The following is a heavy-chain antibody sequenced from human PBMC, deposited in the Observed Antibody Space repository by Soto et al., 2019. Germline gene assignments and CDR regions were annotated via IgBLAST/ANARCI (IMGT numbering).Heavy chain of an antibody. CDR1: GFTFSSYS. V-gene: IGHV3-48*01. CDR2: ISSSSSTI. Sequence: PGGSLRLSCAASGFTFSSYSMNWVRQAPGKGLEWVSYISSSSSTIYYADSVKGRFTMSRDTSENTLYLQMNSLGAEDTAAYYCAPHVSCSGGSCQYDAFAIRGQGTMVTVSS. CDR3: APHVSCSGGSCQYDAFAI. J-gene: IGHJ3*02. D-gene: IGHD2-15*01.